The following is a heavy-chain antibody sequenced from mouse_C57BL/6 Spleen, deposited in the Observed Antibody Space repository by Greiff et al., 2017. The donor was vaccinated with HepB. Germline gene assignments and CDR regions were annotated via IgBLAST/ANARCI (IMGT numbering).Heavy chain of an antibody. J-gene: IGHJ4*01. CDR2: IYPGSGST. Sequence: QVQLKQPGAELVKPGASVKMSCNASGYTFTSYWITWVKQRPGQGLEWIGDIYPGSGSTNYNEKFKSKATLTVDTSSSTAYMQLSSLTSEDSAVYYCARRGGSSPYYYAMDYWGQGTSVTVSS. CDR1: GYTFTSYW. V-gene: IGHV1-55*01. D-gene: IGHD1-1*01. CDR3: ARRGGSSPYYYAMDY.